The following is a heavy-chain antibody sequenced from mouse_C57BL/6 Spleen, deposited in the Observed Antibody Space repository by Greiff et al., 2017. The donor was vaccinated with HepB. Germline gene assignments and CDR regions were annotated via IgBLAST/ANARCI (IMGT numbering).Heavy chain of an antibody. CDR1: GYSFTDYN. CDR2: INPNYGTT. J-gene: IGHJ4*01. D-gene: IGHD1-1*01. CDR3: ANYYGSSPYAMDY. Sequence: VQLQQSGPELVKPGASVKISCKASGYSFTDYNMNWVKQSNGKSLEWIGVINPNYGTTSNNQKFKGKATLTVDQSSSTAYMQLNSLTSEDSAVYYCANYYGSSPYAMDYWGQGTSVTVSS. V-gene: IGHV1-39*01.